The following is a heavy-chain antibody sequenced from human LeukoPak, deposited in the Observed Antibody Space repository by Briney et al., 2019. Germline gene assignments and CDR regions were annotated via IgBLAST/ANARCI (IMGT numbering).Heavy chain of an antibody. J-gene: IGHJ4*02. CDR2: IYSGGST. CDR3: ARAAPGGEYYFDY. CDR1: GFTVSSNY. D-gene: IGHD6-6*01. Sequence: PGGSLRLSCAASGFTVSSNYLSWVRQAPGKGLESVSIIYSGGSTYYADAVKGRFTISRDNSKNTLYLQMNSLRAEDTAVYYCARAAPGGEYYFDYWGQGTLVTVSS. V-gene: IGHV3-53*01.